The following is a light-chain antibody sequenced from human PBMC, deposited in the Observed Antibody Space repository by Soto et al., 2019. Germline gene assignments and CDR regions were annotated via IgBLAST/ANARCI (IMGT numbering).Light chain of an antibody. J-gene: IGLJ1*01. V-gene: IGLV2-18*02. CDR1: SSDVGSYNR. Sequence: QXALTQPPSVSGSPRQSVTISCTGTSSDVGSYNRVSWYQQPPGTAPKLMIFEVSNRPSGVPDRFSGSKSGNTASLTISGLQAEDEADYYCSSYTSSSTYVFGTGTKVTVL. CDR2: EVS. CDR3: SSYTSSSTYV.